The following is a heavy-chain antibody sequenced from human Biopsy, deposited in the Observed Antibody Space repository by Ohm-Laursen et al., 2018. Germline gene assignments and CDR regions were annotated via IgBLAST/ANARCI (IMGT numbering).Heavy chain of an antibody. V-gene: IGHV4-4*07. J-gene: IGHJ3*02. Sequence: TLSLTCTVSGGTISSDYWSWVRQPAGKGLEWIGRIYSNGKTNSNPSLKSRISMSVDTSKNHFSLNLTSVTAADTAVYYCARDEGLLRAFDIWGQGTLGTVSS. CDR1: GGTISSDY. CDR2: IYSNGKT. D-gene: IGHD1-26*01. CDR3: ARDEGLLRAFDI.